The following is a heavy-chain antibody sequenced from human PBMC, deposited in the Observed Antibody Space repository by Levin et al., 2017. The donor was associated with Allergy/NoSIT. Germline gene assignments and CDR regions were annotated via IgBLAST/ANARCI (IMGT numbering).Heavy chain of an antibody. CDR2: IWYDGSNK. CDR3: AREGRYCSGGSCYFYYMDV. CDR1: GFTFSSYG. Sequence: GESLKISCAASGFTFSSYGMHWVRQAPGKGLEWVAVIWYDGSNKYYADSVKGRFTISRDNSKNTLYLQMNSLRAEDTAVYYCAREGRYCSGGSCYFYYMDVWGKGTTVTVSS. J-gene: IGHJ6*03. V-gene: IGHV3-33*01. D-gene: IGHD2-15*01.